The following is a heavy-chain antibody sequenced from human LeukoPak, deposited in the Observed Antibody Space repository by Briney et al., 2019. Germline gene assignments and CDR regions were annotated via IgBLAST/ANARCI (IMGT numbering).Heavy chain of an antibody. Sequence: SETLSLTCTVSGGSVSRSSYYWGWIRQPPGKGLEWIGNIYHSGSTYYNPSLKSRVTISVDTSKNQFSLKLSSVTAADTAVYYCARGEMTYYYYGMDVWGQGTTVTVSS. CDR1: GGSVSRSSYY. J-gene: IGHJ6*02. CDR3: ARGEMTYYYYGMDV. V-gene: IGHV4-39*01. D-gene: IGHD3-10*01. CDR2: IYHSGST.